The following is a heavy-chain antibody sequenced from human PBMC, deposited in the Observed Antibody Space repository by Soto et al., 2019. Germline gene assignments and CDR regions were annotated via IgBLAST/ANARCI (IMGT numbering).Heavy chain of an antibody. CDR2: INHSGST. V-gene: IGHV4-34*01. CDR1: GGSFSGYY. CDR3: ARGHPGYCSGGSCHRYFDY. J-gene: IGHJ4*02. Sequence: SETLSLTCAVYGGSFSGYYWSWIRQPPGKGLEWIGEINHSGSTNYNPSLKSRVTISVDTSKNQFSLKLSSVTAADTAVYYCARGHPGYCSGGSCHRYFDYWGQGTLVTVSS. D-gene: IGHD2-15*01.